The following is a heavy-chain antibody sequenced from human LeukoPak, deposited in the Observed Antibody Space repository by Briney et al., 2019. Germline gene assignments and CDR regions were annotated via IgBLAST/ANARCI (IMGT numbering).Heavy chain of an antibody. CDR1: GGSLSSYY. CDR2: FYSSVST. D-gene: IGHD2-2*01. J-gene: IGHJ5*02. V-gene: IGHV4-59*01. CDR3: ARAIVVVPAASTGWFDP. Sequence: LETLSLSCTVSGGSLSSYYWSWIRQPPGTGLEWIGYFYSSVSTNYNPSLRSRVTILVDTSKNQFSLKLSSVTAADTAVYYCARAIVVVPAASTGWFDPWGQGTLVTVSS.